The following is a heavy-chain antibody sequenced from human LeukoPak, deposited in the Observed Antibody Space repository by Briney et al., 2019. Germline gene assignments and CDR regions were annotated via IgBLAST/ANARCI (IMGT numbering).Heavy chain of an antibody. CDR3: ARDVVGANNAFDI. J-gene: IGHJ3*02. Sequence: PSETLSLTCAVSGGSISSGGYSWSWIQQPPGKGLEWIGYIYHSGSTYYNPSLKSRVTISVDRSKNQFSLKLSSVTAADTAVYYCARDVVGANNAFDIWGQGTMVTVSS. V-gene: IGHV4-30-2*01. CDR2: IYHSGST. CDR1: GGSISSGGYS. D-gene: IGHD1-26*01.